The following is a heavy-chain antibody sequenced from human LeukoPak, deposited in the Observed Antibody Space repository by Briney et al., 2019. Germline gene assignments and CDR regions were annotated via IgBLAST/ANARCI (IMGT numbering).Heavy chain of an antibody. CDR3: AKGAVGTIRSSYMDV. D-gene: IGHD4-23*01. V-gene: IGHV3-30*02. CDR1: GFSFSSHG. CDR2: IRYDGSHK. J-gene: IGHJ6*03. Sequence: GGSLRLSCAASGFSFSSHGMHWVRQAPGKGLEWVALIRYDGSHKLYADSVRGRFTISRDNSKNTLYLQMNSLRPEDTAVYYCAKGAVGTIRSSYMDVWGKGTTVTVSS.